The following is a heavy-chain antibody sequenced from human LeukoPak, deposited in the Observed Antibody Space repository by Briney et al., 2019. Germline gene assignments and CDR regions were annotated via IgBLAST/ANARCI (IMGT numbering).Heavy chain of an antibody. V-gene: IGHV4-59*01. CDR1: GGSISSYY. CDR2: IYYSGST. J-gene: IGHJ4*02. CDR3: ARDTLDYFDY. Sequence: SETLSLTCTVSGGSISSYYWSWIRQPPGKGLEWIGYIYYSGSTNYNPSLKSRVTISVDTSKNQFSPKLSSVTAADTAVYYCARDTLDYFDYWGQGTLVTVSS.